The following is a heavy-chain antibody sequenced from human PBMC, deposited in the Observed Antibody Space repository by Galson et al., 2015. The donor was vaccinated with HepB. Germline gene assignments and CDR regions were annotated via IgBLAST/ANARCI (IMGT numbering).Heavy chain of an antibody. CDR2: FSASDGTT. CDR1: EFTFSNYV. V-gene: IGHV3-23*01. CDR3: ARSRIAACGTVAFDI. J-gene: IGHJ3*02. Sequence: SLRLSCAASEFTFSNYVMSWVRQAPGKGLEWVSGFSASDGTTQYADSVKGRFTISRDNSKNTLYLQMNTLRAEDTAVYYCARSRIAACGTVAFDIWGQGTTVTVSS. D-gene: IGHD6-13*01.